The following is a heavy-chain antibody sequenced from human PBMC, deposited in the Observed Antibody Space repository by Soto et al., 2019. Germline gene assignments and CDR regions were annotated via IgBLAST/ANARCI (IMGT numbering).Heavy chain of an antibody. CDR3: ARMASFGTLNWFDP. J-gene: IGHJ5*02. D-gene: IGHD3-16*01. CDR2: MNPGSGKT. CDR1: GYTFINYD. V-gene: IGHV1-8*02. Sequence: GASVKVSCKASGYTFINYDISWVRQATGQGLEWMGWMNPGSGKTGYANKFQGRVTMTRDASTSTVHLELSSLTSEDTAVYYCARMASFGTLNWFDPWGQGTLVTVSS.